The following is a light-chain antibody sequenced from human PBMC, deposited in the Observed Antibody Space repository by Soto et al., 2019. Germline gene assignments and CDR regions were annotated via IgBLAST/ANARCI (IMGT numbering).Light chain of an antibody. J-gene: IGKJ1*01. V-gene: IGKV1-5*01. CDR1: QTISSW. Sequence: SERPRSPYTRSSSVGDRVTITCLASQTISSWLAWYQQKPGKAPELLIYAASTLQSGVPSRFSVSGSGTDFTLTISCLQSEDFATYYCQQYYSFPRTFGQGTKVDIK. CDR3: QQYYSFPRT. CDR2: AAS.